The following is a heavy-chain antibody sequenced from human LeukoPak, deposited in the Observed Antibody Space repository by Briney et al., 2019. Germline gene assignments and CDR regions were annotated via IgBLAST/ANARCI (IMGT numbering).Heavy chain of an antibody. CDR1: GYTLTDYD. CDR3: ARGDFGETNTAFDV. CDR2: INPNSAST. Sequence: ASVKVSCKTSGYTLTDYDVHWVRQAPGQGLEWMGWINPNSASTNYAQRLQGRVTFTRDTSLSIAYMELTNLTSEDAAVYFCARGDFGETNTAFDVWGQGTLVAVSS. V-gene: IGHV1-8*03. D-gene: IGHD4-17*01. J-gene: IGHJ3*01.